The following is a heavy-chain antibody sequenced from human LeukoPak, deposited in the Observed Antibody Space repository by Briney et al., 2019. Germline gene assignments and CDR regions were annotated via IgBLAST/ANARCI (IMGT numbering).Heavy chain of an antibody. CDR1: GFTFSSYG. CDR3: ARRYGAYYYMDV. CDR2: IRYDGSNK. V-gene: IGHV3-30*02. Sequence: PGGSLRLSCAASGFTFSSYGMHWVRQAPGKGLEWVAFIRYDGSNKYYADSVKGRFTISRDNSKNTLYLHVNSLRPEDTAVYYCARRYGAYYYMDVWGKGTTVTVSS. D-gene: IGHD3-10*01. J-gene: IGHJ6*03.